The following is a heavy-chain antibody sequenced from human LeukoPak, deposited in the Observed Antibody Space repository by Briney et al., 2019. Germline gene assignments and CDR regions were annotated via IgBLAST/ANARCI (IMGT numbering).Heavy chain of an antibody. CDR2: IRSKNNNYAT. Sequence: PGGSLRLSCAASGLTFSDSAVHWVRQASGKGLEWVGRIRSKNNNYATAYAASVSGRFTISRDDSKSTAYLQMNSLKTEDTAVYYCARVRSDYGLGRYFDYWGQGTLVTVSS. CDR1: GLTFSDSA. J-gene: IGHJ4*02. CDR3: ARVRSDYGLGRYFDY. V-gene: IGHV3-73*01. D-gene: IGHD3-10*01.